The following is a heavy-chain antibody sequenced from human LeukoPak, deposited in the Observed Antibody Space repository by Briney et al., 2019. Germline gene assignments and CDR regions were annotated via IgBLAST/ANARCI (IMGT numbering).Heavy chain of an antibody. J-gene: IGHJ4*02. Sequence: GGSLRLSCAASGYTFSSYWMYWVRQAPGKGLVWVSRINSDGSRTSYADSVKGRFTISRDNAKNTLYLQMNSLRVEDTAVYYCTRVIAAAGPPFDHWGQGTLVTVSS. CDR1: GYTFSSYW. V-gene: IGHV3-74*01. CDR2: INSDGSRT. D-gene: IGHD6-13*01. CDR3: TRVIAAAGPPFDH.